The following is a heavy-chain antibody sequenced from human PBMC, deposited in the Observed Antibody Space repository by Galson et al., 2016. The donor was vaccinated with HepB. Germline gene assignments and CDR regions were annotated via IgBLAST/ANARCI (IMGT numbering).Heavy chain of an antibody. J-gene: IGHJ4*02. CDR1: GFIFSNYA. D-gene: IGHD5-24*01. V-gene: IGHV3-7*01. CDR2: INQDGSPK. Sequence: SLRLSCAASGFIFSNYAMSWVRQAPGKGLEWVANINQDGSPKSYADSVKGRFTVSRDNAKNSLYVQMNSLRVEDTALYYCARDPGYITAAPFFDYWGQGTLVTVSS. CDR3: ARDPGYITAAPFFDY.